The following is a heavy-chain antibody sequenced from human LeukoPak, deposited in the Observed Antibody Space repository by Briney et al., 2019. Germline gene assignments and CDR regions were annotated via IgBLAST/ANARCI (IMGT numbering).Heavy chain of an antibody. CDR2: ISSSGSTI. D-gene: IGHD2-15*01. CDR3: AKAQTYCSGGSCYYFDY. CDR1: GFTFSDYY. Sequence: GGSLRLSCAASGFTFSDYYMSWLRQAPGKGLEWVSYISSSGSTIYYADSVKGRFTISRDNAKSSLYLQMNSLRAEDTAVYYCAKAQTYCSGGSCYYFDYWGQGTLVTVSS. J-gene: IGHJ4*02. V-gene: IGHV3-11*01.